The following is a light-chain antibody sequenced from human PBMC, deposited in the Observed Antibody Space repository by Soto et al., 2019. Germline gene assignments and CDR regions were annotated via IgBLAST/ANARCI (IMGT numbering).Light chain of an antibody. CDR3: QQYNNWPLT. CDR2: DVS. Sequence: EIVMTQSPATLSVSPGGRATLSCWASQSVSSNLAWYQQKPGQAPRLLIYDVSTRATGIPTRFSGSGSGTEFTLTISSLQSEDFAAYYCQQYNNWPLTFGGGTKVDIK. J-gene: IGKJ4*01. CDR1: QSVSSN. V-gene: IGKV3D-15*01.